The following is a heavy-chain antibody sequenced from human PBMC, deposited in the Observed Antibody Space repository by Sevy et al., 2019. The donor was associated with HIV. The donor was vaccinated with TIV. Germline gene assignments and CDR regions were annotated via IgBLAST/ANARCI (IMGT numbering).Heavy chain of an antibody. V-gene: IGHV3-43*01. CDR2: ISWDGDST. D-gene: IGHD3-16*01. CDR1: GFTFRDSY. Sequence: GGSLRLSCAASGFTFRDSYMHWVRQVPGKGLEWVSLISWDGDSTKYADSVKGRFTVSRDNTKKSLYLQMNSLRTEDSAVYYCAKDLWGITGLDYWGQGTLVTVSS. J-gene: IGHJ4*02. CDR3: AKDLWGITGLDY.